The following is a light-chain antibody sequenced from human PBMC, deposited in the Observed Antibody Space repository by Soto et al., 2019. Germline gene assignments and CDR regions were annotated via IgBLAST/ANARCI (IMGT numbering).Light chain of an antibody. J-gene: IGKJ2*01. CDR2: GAS. CDR1: QSVSSVS. CDR3: HRYGCSLYT. V-gene: IGKV3-20*01. Sequence: EIVLTQSPGTLSLSPGERATLSCRASQSVSSVSLAWYQQKPGQAPRLLIYGASSRARGIPDRFSGSGSGTDFTLIISRLEPEDFAVYYGHRYGCSLYTFGQGTKLEIK.